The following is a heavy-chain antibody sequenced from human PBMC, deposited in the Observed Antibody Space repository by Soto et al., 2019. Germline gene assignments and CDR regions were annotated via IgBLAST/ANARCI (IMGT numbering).Heavy chain of an antibody. D-gene: IGHD1-7*01. CDR2: IKSKTDGGTT. V-gene: IGHV3-15*01. J-gene: IGHJ6*03. CDR1: GFTFSNAW. CDR3: RGTNSPYYYYYMDV. Sequence: GGSLRLSCAASGFTFSNAWMSWVRQAPGKGLEWVGRIKSKTDGGTTDYAAPVKGRFTISGDDSKNTLYLQMNSLKTEDTAVYYCRGTNSPYYYYYMDVWGEGTTVTVSS.